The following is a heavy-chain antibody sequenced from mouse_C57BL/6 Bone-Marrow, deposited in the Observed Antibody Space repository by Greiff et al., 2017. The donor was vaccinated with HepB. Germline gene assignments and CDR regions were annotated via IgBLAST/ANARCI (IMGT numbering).Heavy chain of an antibody. Sequence: VQLQQSGAELVRPGASVKLSCKASGYTFPDYYINWVKQRPGQGLEWIARIYPGSGNTYYNEKFKGKATLTAEKSSSTAYMQLSSLTSEDSAVYVCARWLVVGVVDYWGQGTTLTVSS. CDR2: IYPGSGNT. V-gene: IGHV1-76*01. D-gene: IGHD1-1*01. J-gene: IGHJ2*01. CDR3: ARWLVVGVVDY. CDR1: GYTFPDYY.